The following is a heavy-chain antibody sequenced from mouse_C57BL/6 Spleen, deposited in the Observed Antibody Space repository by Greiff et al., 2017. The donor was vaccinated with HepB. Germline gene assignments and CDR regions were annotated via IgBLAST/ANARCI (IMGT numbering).Heavy chain of an antibody. CDR1: GFTFSSYA. V-gene: IGHV5-4*01. CDR2: ISDGGSYT. CDR3: ARDYYGSSLDY. D-gene: IGHD1-1*01. Sequence: EVKLVESGGGLVKPGGSLKLSRAASGFTFSSYAMSWVRQTPEKRLEWVATISDGGSYTYYPDNVKGRFTISRDNAKNNLYLQMSHLKSEDTAMYYCARDYYGSSLDYWGQGTTLTVSS. J-gene: IGHJ2*01.